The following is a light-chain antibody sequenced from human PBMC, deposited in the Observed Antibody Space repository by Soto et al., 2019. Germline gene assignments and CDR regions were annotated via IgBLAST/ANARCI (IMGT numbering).Light chain of an antibody. CDR1: QSISSW. CDR2: DVS. V-gene: IGKV1-5*01. J-gene: IGKJ1*01. CDR3: QQYDSFSVT. Sequence: DIQMTQSPSSLSASVGNRVTITCRASQSISSWLAWYQQKPGKAPKLLIYDVSALKRGVPPTFSGSGSATEFTLTISSLQPDDFATYYCQQYDSFSVTLGQGTKVDIK.